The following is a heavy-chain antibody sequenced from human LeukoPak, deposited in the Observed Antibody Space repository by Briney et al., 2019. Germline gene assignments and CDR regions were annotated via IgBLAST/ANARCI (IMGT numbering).Heavy chain of an antibody. Sequence: SQTLSLTCAISGDSVSSNSVAWNWTRQSPSRGLEWLGRTYYRSTWYNDYAVSVRGRITVNPDTSKNQFSLHLNSVTPEDTAVYYCARRLTQYDCFDPWGQGILVTVSS. CDR2: TYYRSTWYN. J-gene: IGHJ5*02. CDR1: GDSVSSNSVA. CDR3: ARRLTQYDCFDP. D-gene: IGHD2-2*01. V-gene: IGHV6-1*01.